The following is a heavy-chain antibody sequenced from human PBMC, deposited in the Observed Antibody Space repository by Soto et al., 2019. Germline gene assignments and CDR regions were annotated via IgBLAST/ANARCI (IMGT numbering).Heavy chain of an antibody. J-gene: IGHJ6*02. CDR3: AREYTAWPLAYGLDV. D-gene: IGHD2-2*02. CDR2: ISSRSDI. Sequence: PGGSLRLACVGSGFTFSTYSINWVRQAPGKGLEWVSSISSRSDIYYADSVKGRFTISRDNAKNSVSLQMNSLRAEDTAVYYCAREYTAWPLAYGLDVWGQGTTVTVSS. CDR1: GFTFSTYS. V-gene: IGHV3-21*01.